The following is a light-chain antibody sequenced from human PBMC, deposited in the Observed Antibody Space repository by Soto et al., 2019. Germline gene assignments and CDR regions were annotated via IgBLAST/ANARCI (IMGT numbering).Light chain of an antibody. CDR1: QSVDRY. CDR3: QQRGKWPST. CDR2: DTD. Sequence: EVVLTQSPDTLQLSPGETATLSCRASQSVDRYVAWYQQKLGQAPRLLIYDTDTRATGVGARFTGSGSATDFSLTITSLEPEDFAVYFCQQRGKWPSTFGPGTKVEMK. J-gene: IGKJ2*02. V-gene: IGKV3-11*01.